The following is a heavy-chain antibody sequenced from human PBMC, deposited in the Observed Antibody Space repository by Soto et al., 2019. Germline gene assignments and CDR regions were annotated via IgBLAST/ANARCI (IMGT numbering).Heavy chain of an antibody. J-gene: IGHJ6*02. CDR1: GFTFSNAW. V-gene: IGHV3-15*07. Sequence: EVQLVESGGGLVKPGGSLRLSCAASGFTFSNAWMNWVRQAPGKGLEWVGRIKSKTDGGTTDYAAHVKAKFTISRDDTKDKLYLQMNSLKTEDAAVYYYTTSLYYSYGMDVWGQGTTVTVSS. CDR2: IKSKTDGGTT. CDR3: TTSLYYSYGMDV.